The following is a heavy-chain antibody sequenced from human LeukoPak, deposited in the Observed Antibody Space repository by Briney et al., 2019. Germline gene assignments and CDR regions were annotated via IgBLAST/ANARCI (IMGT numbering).Heavy chain of an antibody. D-gene: IGHD2-2*01. V-gene: IGHV4-34*01. CDR3: ARGVIVVVPAAYMDV. Sequence: SETLSLTCAVYGGSFSGYYWSWIRQPPGKGLEWIGEINHSGSTNYNPSLKSRVIISVDTSKNQFSLKLSSVTAADTAVYYCARGVIVVVPAAYMDVWGKGTTVTVSS. CDR2: INHSGST. CDR1: GGSFSGYY. J-gene: IGHJ6*03.